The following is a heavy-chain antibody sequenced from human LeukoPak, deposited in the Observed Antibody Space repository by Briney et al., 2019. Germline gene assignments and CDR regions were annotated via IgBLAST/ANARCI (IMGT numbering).Heavy chain of an antibody. Sequence: PGGSLRLSCAASGFTFSSYAMSWVRQAPGKGLEWVSAISGSGGSTYYAASVKGRFTISRDNSKNTLFLQMNSLRAEDTAVYYCAKPSNDILTAVLPYYFDYWGQATLATVSS. CDR2: ISGSGGST. CDR1: GFTFSSYA. CDR3: AKPSNDILTAVLPYYFDY. D-gene: IGHD3-9*01. V-gene: IGHV3-23*01. J-gene: IGHJ4*02.